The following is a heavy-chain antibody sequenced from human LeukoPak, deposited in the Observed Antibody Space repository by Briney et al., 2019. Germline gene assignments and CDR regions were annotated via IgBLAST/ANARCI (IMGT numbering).Heavy chain of an antibody. Sequence: GRSLRLSCAASGFIYCHYGMHWLRQAPGKGLEWVAVIWSDGNNRFYAGSVKGRFTISRDNSQNTLFLQMNSLRAEDTAMYYCARDAQRGFDYSNSLEYWGHGTLVTVSS. V-gene: IGHV3-33*01. CDR3: ARDAQRGFDYSNSLEY. J-gene: IGHJ4*01. D-gene: IGHD4-11*01. CDR1: GFIYCHYG. CDR2: IWSDGNNR.